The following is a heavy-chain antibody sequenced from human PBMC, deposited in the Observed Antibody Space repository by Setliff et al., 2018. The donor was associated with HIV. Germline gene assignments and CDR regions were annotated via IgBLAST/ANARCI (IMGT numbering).Heavy chain of an antibody. V-gene: IGHV1-18*01. CDR1: GYTFTAFG. CDR3: ARIKARDDAFDI. Sequence: ASVKVSCKASGYTFTAFGMNWLRQAPGQGPEWMGWISTYNGNTNYAQKFQGRVTMTTDTSTSTVYMELRSLRSDDTAVYYCARIKARDDAFDIWGQGTMVTVS. CDR2: ISTYNGNT. J-gene: IGHJ3*02.